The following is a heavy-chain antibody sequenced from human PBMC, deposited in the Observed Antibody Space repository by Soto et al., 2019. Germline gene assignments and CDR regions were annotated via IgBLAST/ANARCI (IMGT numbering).Heavy chain of an antibody. D-gene: IGHD2-21*01. CDR1: GFTFSSYG. V-gene: IGHV3-33*01. CDR2: IWYDGSNK. J-gene: IGHJ4*02. CDR3: ARGDWAPGNY. Sequence: QVQLVESGGGVVQPGRSLRLSCAASGFTFSSYGMHWVRQAPGNGLEWVAVIWYDGSNKYYADSVKGRFTISRDNSKNTLYLQMNSLRAEDTAVYYCARGDWAPGNYWGQGTLVTVSS.